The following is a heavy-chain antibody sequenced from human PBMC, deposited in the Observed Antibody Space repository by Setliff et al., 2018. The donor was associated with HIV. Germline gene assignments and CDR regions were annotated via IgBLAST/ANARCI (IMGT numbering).Heavy chain of an antibody. J-gene: IGHJ5*02. CDR3: ARGWLQFGWFDP. CDR1: GGSISFYY. V-gene: IGHV4-59*01. CDR2: ISDSVSA. Sequence: SETLSLTCTVPGGSISFYYWSWIRQSPGKGLEWIGYISDSVSAKYNPSLKSRVTISVDTSKSQFSLKLTSVTAADTAVYYCARGWLQFGWFDPWGQGTLVTVSS. D-gene: IGHD5-12*01.